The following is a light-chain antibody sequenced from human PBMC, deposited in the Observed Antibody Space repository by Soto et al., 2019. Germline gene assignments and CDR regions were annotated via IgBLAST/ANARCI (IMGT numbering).Light chain of an antibody. CDR1: RSVSSN. V-gene: IGKV3-15*01. Sequence: EIVMTQSPATLSVSPGERATLSCRASRSVSSNLAWYQQKPGQAPRLLMYGTSTRATDIPPRFSGSGSGTEFTLTISSLQSEDFAVYYCQQYDKWPPVTFGGGTKVEIK. J-gene: IGKJ4*01. CDR3: QQYDKWPPVT. CDR2: GTS.